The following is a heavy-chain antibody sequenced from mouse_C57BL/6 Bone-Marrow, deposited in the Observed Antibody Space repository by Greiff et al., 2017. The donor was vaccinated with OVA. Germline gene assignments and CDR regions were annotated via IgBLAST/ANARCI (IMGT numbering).Heavy chain of an antibody. V-gene: IGHV5-16*01. CDR3: ARDEANWDWYFDV. CDR2: INYDGSST. Sequence: EVKLMESEGGLVQPGSSMKLSCTASGFTFSDYYMAWVRQVPEKGLEWVANINYDGSSTNYLDSLKSRFIISRDNAKNILYLQMSSLKSEDTATYYCARDEANWDWYFDVWGTGTTVTVSS. CDR1: GFTFSDYY. J-gene: IGHJ1*03. D-gene: IGHD4-1*02.